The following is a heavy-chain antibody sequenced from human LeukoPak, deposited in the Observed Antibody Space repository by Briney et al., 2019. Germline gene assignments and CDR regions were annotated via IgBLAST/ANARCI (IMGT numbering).Heavy chain of an antibody. CDR1: GYTFTNYD. D-gene: IGHD3-9*01. CDR3: ARERSILTGYSIYYYYMDV. J-gene: IGHJ6*03. V-gene: IGHV7-4-1*02. CDR2: INTNTGNP. Sequence: ASVKVSCKASGYTFTNYDINWVRQAPGQGLEWMGWINTNTGNPTYAQGFTGRFVFSLDTSVSTAYLQISSLKAEDTAVYYCARERSILTGYSIYYYYMDVWGKGTTVTVSS.